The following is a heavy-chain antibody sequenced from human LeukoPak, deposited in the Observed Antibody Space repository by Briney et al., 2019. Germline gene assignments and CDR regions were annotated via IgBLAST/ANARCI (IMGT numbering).Heavy chain of an antibody. Sequence: GGTLRLSCGASGFTFNNYGIHWVRQAPDKGLEWVAIISHDGSIKYYADSVKGRFTISRDNSKNTLYLQMNSLRTEDTAVYCCAKGGNSGWNFIDYWGQGTLVTVSS. J-gene: IGHJ4*02. D-gene: IGHD6-19*01. CDR1: GFTFNNYG. CDR3: AKGGNSGWNFIDY. V-gene: IGHV3-30*18. CDR2: ISHDGSIK.